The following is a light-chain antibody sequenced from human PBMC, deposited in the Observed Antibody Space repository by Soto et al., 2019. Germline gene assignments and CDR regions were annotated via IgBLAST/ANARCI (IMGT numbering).Light chain of an antibody. Sequence: DIVLTQTPLSSPVTLGQPASISCRSSQSLVHSDGNTYLSWLQQRPGQPPRLLIYEISNRFSGVPDRFSGRGAGTDFTLKISRVESEDVGVYYCTQATHFPRTFGQGTKVEIK. V-gene: IGKV2-24*01. CDR1: QSLVHSDGNTY. J-gene: IGKJ1*01. CDR2: EIS. CDR3: TQATHFPRT.